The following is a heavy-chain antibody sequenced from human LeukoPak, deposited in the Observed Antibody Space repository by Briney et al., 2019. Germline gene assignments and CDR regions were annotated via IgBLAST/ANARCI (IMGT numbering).Heavy chain of an antibody. CDR2: ISYDGTNK. J-gene: IGHJ6*02. Sequence: GGSLRLSCAASGFTFSSYAMHWVRQAAGKGLEWVAIISYDGTNKYQADSVKGRCTISRDNVKNTLYLQMNSLRAEDTAVYYCAKSDARRGYYGMDVWGQGTTVTVSS. D-gene: IGHD5-24*01. V-gene: IGHV3-30-3*02. CDR3: AKSDARRGYYGMDV. CDR1: GFTFSSYA.